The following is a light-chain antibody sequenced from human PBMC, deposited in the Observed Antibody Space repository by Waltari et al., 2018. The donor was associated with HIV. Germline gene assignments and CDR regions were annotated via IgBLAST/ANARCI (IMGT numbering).Light chain of an antibody. CDR3: CSYAGTYTYV. J-gene: IGLJ1*01. CDR1: SSDVGAYNS. Sequence: QSALTQPRSVSGSPGQSVPISCTGTSSDVGAYNSVSWYQQHPGKAPKLMIYDVSKWPSGVPDRFSGSKSGNTASLTISGLQAEDEADYYCCSYAGTYTYVFGTGTKVTVL. CDR2: DVS. V-gene: IGLV2-11*01.